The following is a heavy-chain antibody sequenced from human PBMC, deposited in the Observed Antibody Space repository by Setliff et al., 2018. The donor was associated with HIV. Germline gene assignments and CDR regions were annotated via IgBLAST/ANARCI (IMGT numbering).Heavy chain of an antibody. CDR1: GGTFSSYA. J-gene: IGHJ6*03. CDR2: IIPIFGTA. D-gene: IGHD7-27*01. Sequence: GASVKVSCKASGGTFSSYAISWVRQAPGQGLEWMGGIIPIFGTANYAQKFQGRVTITADESTSTAYMELGYLKSEDTATYYCCRAWGTNYSMDVWGRGTTVTVSS. CDR3: CRAWGTNYSMDV. V-gene: IGHV1-69*13.